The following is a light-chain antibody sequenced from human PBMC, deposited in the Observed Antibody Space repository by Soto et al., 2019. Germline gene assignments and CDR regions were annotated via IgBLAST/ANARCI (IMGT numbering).Light chain of an antibody. CDR3: SSYAGSSNV. J-gene: IGLJ1*01. Sequence: QSALTQPPSASGSPGQSVAISCTGTSSDVGGYNYVSWYQQHPVKAHKLMIYEVNKRPSRVPDRFSGSKSGNTASLTVSGLQAEDEADYFCSSYAGSSNVFGTGTKLTVL. V-gene: IGLV2-8*01. CDR1: SSDVGGYNY. CDR2: EVN.